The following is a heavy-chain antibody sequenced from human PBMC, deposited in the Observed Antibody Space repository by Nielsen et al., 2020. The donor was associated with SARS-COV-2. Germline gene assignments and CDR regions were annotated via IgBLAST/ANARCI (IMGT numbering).Heavy chain of an antibody. J-gene: IGHJ6*02. CDR3: AKSYGDRDYYYYGMDV. CDR1: GFTFSSYA. CDR2: ISYDGSNK. V-gene: IGHV3-30*04. D-gene: IGHD4-17*01. Sequence: GESLKISCAASGFTFSSYAMHWVRQAPGKGLEWVAVISYDGSNKYYADSVKGRFTISRDNSKNTLYLQMNSLRAEDTAVYYCAKSYGDRDYYYYGMDVWGQGTTVTVSS.